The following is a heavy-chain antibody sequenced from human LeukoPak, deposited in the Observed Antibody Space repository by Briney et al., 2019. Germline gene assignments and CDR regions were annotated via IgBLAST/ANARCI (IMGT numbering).Heavy chain of an antibody. V-gene: IGHV4-38-2*02. CDR2: IYHSGST. CDR1: GYSISSGYY. J-gene: IGHJ3*02. Sequence: SETLSLTCTVSGYSISSGYYWGWIRQPPGKGLEWIGSIYHSGSTYYNPSLKSRVTISVDTSKNQFSLKLSSVTAADTAVYYCARGVGEAFDIWGQGTMVTVSS. CDR3: ARGVGEAFDI. D-gene: IGHD3-16*01.